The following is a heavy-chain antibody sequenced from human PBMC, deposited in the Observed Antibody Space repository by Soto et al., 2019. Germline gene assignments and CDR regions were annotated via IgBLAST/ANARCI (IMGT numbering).Heavy chain of an antibody. V-gene: IGHV4-59*01. Sequence: SETLSLTCTVSGGSISSYYWSWIRQPPGKGLEWIGYIYYSGSTTYQPSLKSRVTISVDRSQNQFSLELTSVTAADTAVYFCARDLRGAGTSGYYGMDVWGQGTTVTVSS. CDR3: ARDLRGAGTSGYYGMDV. CDR1: GGSISSYY. J-gene: IGHJ6*02. CDR2: IYYSGST. D-gene: IGHD6-19*01.